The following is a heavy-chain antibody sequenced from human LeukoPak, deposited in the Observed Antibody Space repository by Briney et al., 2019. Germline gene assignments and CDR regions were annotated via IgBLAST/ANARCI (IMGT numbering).Heavy chain of an antibody. Sequence: PSETLSLTCTFSGGSISSSSYYWVWIRQPPGKGLELIGTIFYSGSTYHNPSLKSRVTVSIDTSRNQFSLTLSSVTAVDTGVYYCARQVSYYHASGNYYDGNFDYWGQGTLVTVSS. CDR2: IFYSGST. V-gene: IGHV4-39*01. CDR1: GGSISSSSYY. J-gene: IGHJ4*02. CDR3: ARQVSYYHASGNYYDGNFDY. D-gene: IGHD3-10*01.